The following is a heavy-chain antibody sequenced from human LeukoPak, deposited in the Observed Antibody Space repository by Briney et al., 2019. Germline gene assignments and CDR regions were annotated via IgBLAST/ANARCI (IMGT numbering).Heavy chain of an antibody. CDR3: ARDYYDGGVFFAY. Sequence: KPSETLSLTCTVSGGSISSGGYYWSWIRQHPGKGLEWIGYIYYSGSTYYNLSLKSRVTISVDTSKNQFSLKLSSVTAADTAVYYCARDYYDGGVFFAYGGRGPRVPVSS. J-gene: IGHJ4*02. CDR1: GGSISSGGYY. D-gene: IGHD3-22*01. V-gene: IGHV4-31*03. CDR2: IYYSGST.